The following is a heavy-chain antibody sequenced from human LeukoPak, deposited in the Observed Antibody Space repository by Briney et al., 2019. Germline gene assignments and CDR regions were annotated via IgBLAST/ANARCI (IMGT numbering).Heavy chain of an antibody. Sequence: GGSLRLSCAASGFTFSSFAMSWVRQAPGKGLEWVSAISGSGGSTYYADSVKGRFTISRDNSKNTLYLQMNSLRAEDTAVYYCARDGIVGSPLFKFDYWGQGTLVTVSS. D-gene: IGHD1-26*01. CDR1: GFTFSSFA. V-gene: IGHV3-23*01. CDR2: ISGSGGST. CDR3: ARDGIVGSPLFKFDY. J-gene: IGHJ4*02.